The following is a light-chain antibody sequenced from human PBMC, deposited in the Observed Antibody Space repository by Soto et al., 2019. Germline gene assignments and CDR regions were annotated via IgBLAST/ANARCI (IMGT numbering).Light chain of an antibody. CDR1: SSDVGAYNY. CDR2: NVN. CDR3: NSYTSSSTRV. Sequence: QSVLTQPASVSGSPGQSITISCTGTSSDVGAYNYVSWYQQDPGKAPRLIIYNVNHRPSGVSDRFSGSKSGNTASLTISGLQAEDEADYYCNSYTSSSTRVFGTGTKLTVL. J-gene: IGLJ1*01. V-gene: IGLV2-14*01.